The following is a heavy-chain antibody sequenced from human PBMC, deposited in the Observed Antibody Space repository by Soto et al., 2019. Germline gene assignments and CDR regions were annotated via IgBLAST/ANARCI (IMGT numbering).Heavy chain of an antibody. CDR2: ISWNSGSI. CDR1: GFTFDDYA. V-gene: IGHV3-9*01. J-gene: IGHJ6*02. Sequence: PGGSLRLSCAASGFTFDDYAMHWVRQAPGKGLEWVSGISWNSGSIGYADSVKGRFTISRDNAKNSLYLQMNSLRAEDTALYYCAKVGQQLVMGWEDYYYGMDVWGQGTTVTVSS. CDR3: AKVGQQLVMGWEDYYYGMDV. D-gene: IGHD6-13*01.